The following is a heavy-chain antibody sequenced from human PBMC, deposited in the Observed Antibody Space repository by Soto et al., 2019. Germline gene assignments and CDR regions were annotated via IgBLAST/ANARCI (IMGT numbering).Heavy chain of an antibody. V-gene: IGHV3-30*18. CDR3: AKSVLLYFFDY. D-gene: IGHD2-15*01. Sequence: PGRSLRLSCAASGFTFSTYGMHWVRQAPGKGLEWVAVISYDGSNKYYADSVKGRFTISRDNSKNTLYLQMNSLRADETALYYCAKSVLLYFFDYSGQRTLVTVSS. J-gene: IGHJ4*02. CDR1: GFTFSTYG. CDR2: ISYDGSNK.